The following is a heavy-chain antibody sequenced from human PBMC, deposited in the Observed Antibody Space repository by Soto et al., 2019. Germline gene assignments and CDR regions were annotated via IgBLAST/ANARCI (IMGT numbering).Heavy chain of an antibody. CDR3: GRQPGHCGSTTCFGYYSVDV. CDR1: GGSISSSSYS. Sequence: QLQLQESGPRLVKPSETLSLTCSVSGGSISSSSYSWGWIRQPPGKGLEWIGTIYYGGSTHHNPPLEGRVAMSADTPNNQLSLRLSSVPAADTAVYYCGRQPGHCGSTTCFGYYSVDVWGQGTTVTVS. V-gene: IGHV4-39*01. D-gene: IGHD2-2*01. J-gene: IGHJ6*02. CDR2: IYYGGST.